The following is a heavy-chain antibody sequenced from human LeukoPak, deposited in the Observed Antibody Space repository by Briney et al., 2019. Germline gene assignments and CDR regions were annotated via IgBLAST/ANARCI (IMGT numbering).Heavy chain of an antibody. CDR2: LSSSGTI. D-gene: IGHD3-9*01. Sequence: GGSLRLSCAASGFTFSSYSMNWVRQAPGKGLEWVSYLSSSGTIYYIDSVKGRFTISRDNAKNSLYLQMNSLRAEDTAVYYCARDYDILTGYYPFDYWGQGTLVTVSS. CDR3: ARDYDILTGYYPFDY. V-gene: IGHV3-48*04. J-gene: IGHJ4*02. CDR1: GFTFSSYS.